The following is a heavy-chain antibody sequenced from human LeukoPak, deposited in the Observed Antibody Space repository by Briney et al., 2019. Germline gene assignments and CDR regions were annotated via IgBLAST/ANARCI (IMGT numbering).Heavy chain of an antibody. Sequence: GGSLRLSCAASGFTFSSYSMNWVRQAPGKGLEWVSYISSSSSTMYNADSVRGRFTISRDNAENSLYLQMNSLRDEDTAVYYCARDPYSGGYGAYYYYCMDVWGKGTTVTVSS. CDR3: ARDPYSGGYGAYYYYCMDV. CDR1: GFTFSSYS. D-gene: IGHD6-19*01. V-gene: IGHV3-48*02. J-gene: IGHJ6*03. CDR2: ISSSSSTM.